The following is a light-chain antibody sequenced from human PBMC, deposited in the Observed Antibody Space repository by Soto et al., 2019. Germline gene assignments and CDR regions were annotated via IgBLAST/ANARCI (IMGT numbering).Light chain of an antibody. V-gene: IGKV3-20*01. J-gene: IGKJ1*01. CDR3: KQYGSLSWT. Sequence: DTGWTQSPGTLSLSPGERATLSCRASHSVSSNYLAWYQQKPGQAPSLLIYGASTRATGVPDRFSGSGSGTDITLTISRLEPQDFPVYDCKQYGSLSWTFGQGTKVEIK. CDR1: HSVSSNY. CDR2: GAS.